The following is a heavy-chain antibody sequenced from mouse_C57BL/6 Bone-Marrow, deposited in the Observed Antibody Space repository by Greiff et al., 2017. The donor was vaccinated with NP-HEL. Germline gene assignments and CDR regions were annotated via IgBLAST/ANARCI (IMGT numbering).Heavy chain of an antibody. V-gene: IGHV5-6*02. Sequence: DVMLVESGGDLVKPGGSLKLSCAASGFTFSSYGMSWVRQTPDKRLEWVATISSGGSYTYYPDSVQGRFPLSRDHAKNTLYLQMSSLKSEDTAMYYCARLRRGWFAYWGQGTLVTVSA. CDR1: GFTFSSYG. CDR2: ISSGGSYT. D-gene: IGHD2-12*01. J-gene: IGHJ3*01. CDR3: ARLRRGWFAY.